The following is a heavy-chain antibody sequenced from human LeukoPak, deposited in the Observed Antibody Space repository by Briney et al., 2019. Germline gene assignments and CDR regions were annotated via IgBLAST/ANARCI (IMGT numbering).Heavy chain of an antibody. CDR3: ARGNPGDYYYYYGMDV. CDR2: MNPNSGNT. Sequence: AASVKVSCKASGYTFTSYDINWVRQATGQGLEWMGWMNPNSGNTGYAQKFQGRVTMTRNTSISTAYMELSSLRSEDTAVYYCARGNPGDYYYYYGMDVWGQGTTVTASS. D-gene: IGHD3-10*01. V-gene: IGHV1-8*01. CDR1: GYTFTSYD. J-gene: IGHJ6*02.